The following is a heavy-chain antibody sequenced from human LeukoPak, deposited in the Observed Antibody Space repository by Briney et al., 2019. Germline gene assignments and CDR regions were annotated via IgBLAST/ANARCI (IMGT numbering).Heavy chain of an antibody. CDR3: ARSGSSSWSSLFDS. D-gene: IGHD6-13*01. V-gene: IGHV1-18*01. J-gene: IGHJ4*02. CDR2: ISTFNDKT. CDR1: GYIFTSYG. Sequence: ASVKVSCKASGYIFTSYGITWVRQAPGQGLEWMGRISTFNDKTVIAEKFRGRVTMTTDMTTAYMTLRKLRSDDTALYYCARSGSSSWSSLFDSWGQGSLVIVSS.